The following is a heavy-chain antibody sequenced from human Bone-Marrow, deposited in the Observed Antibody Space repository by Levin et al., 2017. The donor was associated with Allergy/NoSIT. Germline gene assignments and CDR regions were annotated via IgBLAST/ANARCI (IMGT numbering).Heavy chain of an antibody. CDR2: IVPIFGTT. D-gene: IGHD3/OR15-3a*01. CDR3: AGSSSGTGHFDS. J-gene: IGHJ4*02. Sequence: KISCKASGGIFSTYVISWVRQAPGQGLEWVGGIVPIFGTTHNAQKLQGRITITADKSTSTAYMVLRGLGSEDTAVYYCAGSSSGTGHFDSWGQGTLVTVSS. V-gene: IGHV1-69*06. CDR1: GGIFSTYV.